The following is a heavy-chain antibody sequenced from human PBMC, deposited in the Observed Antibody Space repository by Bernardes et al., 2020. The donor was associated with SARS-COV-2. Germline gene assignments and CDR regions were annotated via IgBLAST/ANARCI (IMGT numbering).Heavy chain of an antibody. V-gene: IGHV2-5*02. J-gene: IGHJ5*02. CDR2: IYWDDDK. CDR3: AHRRVGRGVFDP. D-gene: IGHD3-10*01. Sequence: SGPTLLKPTQTLTLTCPFSWFSLSPSGVGVGWIRQPPGKALEWLALIYWDDDKRYSPSLKSRLTITKDTSKNQVVLTMTNMDPVDTAIYYCAHRRVGRGVFDPWGQGTLVTVSS. CDR1: WFSLSPSGVG.